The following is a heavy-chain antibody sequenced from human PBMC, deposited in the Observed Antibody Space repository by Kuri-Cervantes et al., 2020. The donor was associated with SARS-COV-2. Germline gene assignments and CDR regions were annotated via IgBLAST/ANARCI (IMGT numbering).Heavy chain of an antibody. CDR1: GFTFSSYS. D-gene: IGHD3-16*02. CDR2: IKQDGSEK. V-gene: IGHV3-7*01. Sequence: GGSLRLSCAASGFTFSSYSMNWVRQAPGKGLEWVANIKQDGSEKYYVDSVKGRFTISRDNAKNSLYLQMNSLRAEDTAVYYCARDILSFLGTHYFDYWGQGTLVTVSS. J-gene: IGHJ4*02. CDR3: ARDILSFLGTHYFDY.